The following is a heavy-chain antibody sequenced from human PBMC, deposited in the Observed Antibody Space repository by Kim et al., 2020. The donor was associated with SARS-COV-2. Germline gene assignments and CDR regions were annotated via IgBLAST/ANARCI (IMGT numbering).Heavy chain of an antibody. J-gene: IGHJ4*02. CDR1: GGTFSSYA. Sequence: SVKVSCKASGGTFSSYAISWVRQAPGQGLEWMGGIIPTFGTANYAQKFQGRVTITADESTSTAYMELSSLRSEDTAVYYCAREGYSYGYATRYYFDYWGQGTLVTVSS. CDR3: AREGYSYGYATRYYFDY. CDR2: IIPTFGTA. V-gene: IGHV1-69*13. D-gene: IGHD5-18*01.